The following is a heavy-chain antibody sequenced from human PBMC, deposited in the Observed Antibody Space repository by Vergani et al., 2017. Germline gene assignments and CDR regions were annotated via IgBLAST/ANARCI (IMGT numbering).Heavy chain of an antibody. CDR2: ISTTSDTI. V-gene: IGHV3-48*01. Sequence: DVQLVESGGDLVQPGGSLRLSCAASGFTFSSYSMNWVRQAPGKGLEWISYISTTSDTIYYADFVRGRFTISRDNAKNSLYLEMNSLRVEDTAVYFCARSLVAGKGGYWGQGTRVAVSS. CDR1: GFTFSSYS. J-gene: IGHJ4*02. D-gene: IGHD6-19*01. CDR3: ARSLVAGKGGY.